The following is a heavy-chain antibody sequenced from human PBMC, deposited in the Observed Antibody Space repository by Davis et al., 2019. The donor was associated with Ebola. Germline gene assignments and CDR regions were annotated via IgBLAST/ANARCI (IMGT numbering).Heavy chain of an antibody. J-gene: IGHJ4*02. CDR3: ARLYGSGSHHSFDY. D-gene: IGHD3-10*01. V-gene: IGHV3-30*03. Sequence: GESLKISCAASGFTFSSYGMHWVRQAPGKGLEWVAVISYDGSNRYYADSVKGRFTISRDNAKNSLYLQMNSLRAEDTAVYYCARLYGSGSHHSFDYWGQGTLVTVSS. CDR2: ISYDGSNR. CDR1: GFTFSSYG.